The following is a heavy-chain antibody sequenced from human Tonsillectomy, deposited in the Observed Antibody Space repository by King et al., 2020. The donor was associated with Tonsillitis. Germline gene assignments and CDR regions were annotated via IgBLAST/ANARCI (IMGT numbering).Heavy chain of an antibody. V-gene: IGHV3-30*18. Sequence: VQLVESGGGVVQPGRSLRLSCEASGFTFSSYGMHWVRQAPGKGLEWVAIISYDGSNKYYADSVKGRFTISRDNSKNTLYLQMNSLRAEDTAVYYCAKTVECSGGSCPPSSYYYYAMDVWGQGTTVTVSS. D-gene: IGHD2-15*01. CDR3: AKTVECSGGSCPPSSYYYYAMDV. CDR1: GFTFSSYG. CDR2: ISYDGSNK. J-gene: IGHJ6*02.